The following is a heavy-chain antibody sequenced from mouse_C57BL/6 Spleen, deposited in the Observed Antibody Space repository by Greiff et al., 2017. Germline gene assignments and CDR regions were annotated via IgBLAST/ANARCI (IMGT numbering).Heavy chain of an antibody. CDR3: AREVGRYFDV. V-gene: IGHV1-55*01. CDR2: IYPGSGST. J-gene: IGHJ1*03. D-gene: IGHD4-1*01. Sequence: QVQLQQPGAELVKPGASVKMSCKASGYTFTSYWITWVKQRPGQGLEWIGDIYPGSGSTNYNEKFKSKATLTVDTSSSTAYMQLRSLTSEDSAVYYCAREVGRYFDVWGTGTTVTVSA. CDR1: GYTFTSYW.